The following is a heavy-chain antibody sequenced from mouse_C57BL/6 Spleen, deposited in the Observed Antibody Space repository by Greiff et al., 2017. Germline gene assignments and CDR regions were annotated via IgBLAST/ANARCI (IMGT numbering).Heavy chain of an antibody. D-gene: IGHD1-1*01. CDR2: LYPGDGDT. V-gene: IGHV1-82*01. CDR1: GYAFSSSW. J-gene: IGHJ4*01. CDR3: ARSLYYGSSYDAMDY. Sequence: QVQLKQSGPELVKPGASVKISCKASGYAFSSSWMNWVKQRPGKGLEWIGRLYPGDGDTNYNGKFKGKATLTADKSSSKAYMQLSSLTSEDSAVYFCARSLYYGSSYDAMDYWGQGTSVTVSA.